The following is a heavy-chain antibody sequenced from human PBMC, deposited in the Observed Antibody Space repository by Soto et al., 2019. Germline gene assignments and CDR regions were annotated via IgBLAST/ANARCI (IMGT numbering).Heavy chain of an antibody. D-gene: IGHD3-10*01. J-gene: IGHJ3*01. CDR3: ARAKSWDAYDV. V-gene: IGHV4-30-2*01. CDR1: GGSINSGDYS. Sequence: SETLSLTCTVSGGSINSGDYSCSWIRQPSAKCLEWIWYMYQSGSTFYNPSLKSRVTISIDRSENRFSLDLNSVTAADTAVYYCARAKSWDAYDVWGQGTLVTVS. CDR2: MYQSGST.